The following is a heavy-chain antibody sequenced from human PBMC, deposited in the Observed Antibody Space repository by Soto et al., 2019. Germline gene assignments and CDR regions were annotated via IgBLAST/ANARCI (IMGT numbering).Heavy chain of an antibody. CDR3: ARSSVAGSYYYGMDV. J-gene: IGHJ6*02. D-gene: IGHD6-19*01. CDR2: IYPGDSDT. Sequence: PGESLKISCQGSGYSFITYWIGWVRQMPGKGLEWMGIIYPGDSDTRYSPSFQGQVTISADKSINTAYLQWSSLKASDTAMYYCARSSVAGSYYYGMDVWGQGTTVTVSS. CDR1: GYSFITYW. V-gene: IGHV5-51*01.